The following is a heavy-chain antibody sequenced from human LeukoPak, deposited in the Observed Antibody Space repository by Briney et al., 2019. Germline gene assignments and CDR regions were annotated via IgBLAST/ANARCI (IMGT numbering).Heavy chain of an antibody. J-gene: IGHJ4*02. CDR3: ARDVFGVTMLDY. CDR1: GLTFSSHW. Sequence: GGSLRLSCAASGLTFSSHWMHWVRQAPGKGLEWVANIKQDGSEKHYVDSVKGRFTISRDNAKNSLYLQMNSLRAEDTAVYYCARDVFGVTMLDYWGQGTLVTVSS. V-gene: IGHV3-7*04. D-gene: IGHD3-10*02. CDR2: IKQDGSEK.